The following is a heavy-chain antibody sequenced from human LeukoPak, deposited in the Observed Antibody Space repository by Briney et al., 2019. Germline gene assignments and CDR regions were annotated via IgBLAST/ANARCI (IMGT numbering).Heavy chain of an antibody. J-gene: IGHJ4*02. V-gene: IGHV4-59*08. CDR2: IYYSGST. Sequence: SETLSLTCAVYGGSFSGYYWSWIRQPPGKGLEWIGYIYYSGSTNYNPSLKSRVTISVDTSNNQFSLKLSSVTAADTAVYYCARSPFWSGSNFDYWGQGTLVTVSS. CDR1: GGSFSGYY. D-gene: IGHD3-3*01. CDR3: ARSPFWSGSNFDY.